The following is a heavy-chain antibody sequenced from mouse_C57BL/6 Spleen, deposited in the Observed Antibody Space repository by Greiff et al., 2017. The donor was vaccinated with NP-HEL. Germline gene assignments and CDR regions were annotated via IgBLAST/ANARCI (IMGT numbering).Heavy chain of an antibody. CDR3: TRVDYYGSRPWFAY. CDR2: IDPETGGT. J-gene: IGHJ3*01. CDR1: GYTFTDYE. D-gene: IGHD1-1*01. V-gene: IGHV1-15*01. Sequence: VQLQQSGAELVRPGASVTLSCKASGYTFTDYEMHWVKQTPVHGLEWIGAIDPETGGTAYNQKFKGKAILTADKSSSTAYMELRSLTSEDSAVYYCTRVDYYGSRPWFAYWGQGTLVTVSA.